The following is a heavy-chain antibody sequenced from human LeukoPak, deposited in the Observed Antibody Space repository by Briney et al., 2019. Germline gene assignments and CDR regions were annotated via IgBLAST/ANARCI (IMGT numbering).Heavy chain of an antibody. D-gene: IGHD3-10*01. CDR2: ISSSGSTI. V-gene: IGHV3-11*01. CDR1: GFTFSDYY. J-gene: IGHJ4*02. CDR3: ARGSHSGGDNDY. Sequence: PGGSLRLSCAASGFTFSDYYMSWIRQAPGKGLEGVSYISSSGSTIYYADSVRGGFTISRDNAKNSMYLQMNSLRAEDAAVYYCARGSHSGGDNDYWGQGTLVTVSS.